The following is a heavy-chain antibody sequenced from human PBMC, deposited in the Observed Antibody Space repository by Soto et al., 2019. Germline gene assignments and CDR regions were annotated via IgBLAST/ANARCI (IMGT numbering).Heavy chain of an antibody. D-gene: IGHD3-22*01. J-gene: IGHJ3*02. CDR2: IYYSGST. CDR3: ARHSDPTYYYDSSGRNQIPQDAFDI. CDR1: GGSISSSSYY. V-gene: IGHV4-39*01. Sequence: SETLSLTCTVSGGSISSSSYYWGWIRQPPGKGLEWIESIYYSGSTYYNPSLKSRVTISVDTSKNQFSLKLSSVTAADTAVYYCARHSDPTYYYDSSGRNQIPQDAFDIWGQGTMVTVSS.